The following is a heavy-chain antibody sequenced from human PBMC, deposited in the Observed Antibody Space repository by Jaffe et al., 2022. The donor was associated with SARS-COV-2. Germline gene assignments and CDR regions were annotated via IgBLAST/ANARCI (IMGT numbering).Heavy chain of an antibody. D-gene: IGHD5-18*01. CDR1: GFTFSSYA. Sequence: QVQLVESGGGVVQPGRSLRLSCAASGFTFSSYAMHWVRQAPGKGLEWVAVISYDGSNKYYADSVKGRFTISRDNSKNTLYLQMNSLRAEDTAVYYCARDLRRYSYGLAGPDYWGQGTLVTVSS. V-gene: IGHV3-30*04. J-gene: IGHJ4*02. CDR3: ARDLRRYSYGLAGPDY. CDR2: ISYDGSNK.